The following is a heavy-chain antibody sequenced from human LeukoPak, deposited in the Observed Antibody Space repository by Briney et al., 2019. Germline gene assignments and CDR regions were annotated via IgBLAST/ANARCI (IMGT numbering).Heavy chain of an antibody. D-gene: IGHD2-21*02. V-gene: IGHV1-2*02. CDR3: ASGHRGDSGYNWFDA. CDR1: GYTFTDYQ. Sequence: ASVKVSCKASGYTFTDYQIHWVRQAPGQGLEWMGWINPKSGDTKYAQKFQGRVTMTRDTSISTAYLELSSLRSDDTAVYYCASGHRGDSGYNWFDAWGQGTLVTVSS. CDR2: INPKSGDT. J-gene: IGHJ5*02.